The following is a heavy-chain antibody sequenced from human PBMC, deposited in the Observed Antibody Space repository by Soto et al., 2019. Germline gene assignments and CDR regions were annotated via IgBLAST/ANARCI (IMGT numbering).Heavy chain of an antibody. CDR2: VYWNDDK. V-gene: IGHV2-5*01. CDR1: GISLSTSGVG. CDR3: ARGLATLPVFAFDI. D-gene: IGHD1-1*01. Sequence: QITLKGSGPTLVKPTQTLTLTCTLSGISLSTSGVGLGWIRQTPGKALEWLALVYWNDDKHYSPSLKSRLTITKDTSKYQAILTMTNMDPVDTATYFCARGLATLPVFAFDIWGQGTVVTVSS. J-gene: IGHJ3*02.